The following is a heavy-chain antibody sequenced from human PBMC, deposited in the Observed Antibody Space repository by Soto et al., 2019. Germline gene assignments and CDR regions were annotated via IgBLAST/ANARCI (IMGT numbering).Heavy chain of an antibody. CDR2: IKPDGSET. D-gene: IGHD2-21*02. J-gene: IGHJ4*02. V-gene: IGHV3-7*03. CDR1: GLTFSGHW. Sequence: GGSLRLSCATSGLTFSGHWMTWVRQTPGEGLQWVAAIKPDGSETFYVDSVKGRFTISRDNARNSLFLQMDSLRAEDTAVYYCTSRPSGMTYHAVFDFWGQGTLVTVSS. CDR3: TSRPSGMTYHAVFDF.